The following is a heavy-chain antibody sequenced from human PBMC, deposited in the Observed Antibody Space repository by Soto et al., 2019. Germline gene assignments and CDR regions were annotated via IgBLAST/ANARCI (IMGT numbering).Heavy chain of an antibody. V-gene: IGHV3-30*18. D-gene: IGHD6-19*01. CDR3: AKHLLAVACYLHGMDV. J-gene: IGHJ6*02. CDR2: ISHDGRNN. CDR1: GFTFSSYG. Sequence: QVQLVESGGGVVQPGRSLRLSCAASGFTFSSYGMHWVRQAPGKGLEWVAVISHDGRNNYFSDSVKGRFTISRDTSQKTLYLQMSSMRAEDTAVYYCAKHLLAVACYLHGMDVWGQGTTVTVSS.